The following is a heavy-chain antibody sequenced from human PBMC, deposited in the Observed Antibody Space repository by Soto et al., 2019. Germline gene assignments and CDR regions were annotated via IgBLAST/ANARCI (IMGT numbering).Heavy chain of an antibody. CDR3: ARERKGMDA. J-gene: IGHJ6*02. Sequence: ASVKVSCKASGYTFTGYYMHWVRQAPGQGLEWMGWINPNSGGTNYAQKFQGWVTMTRNTSISTAYMELSSLRSEDTAVYYCARERKGMDAWGQGTTVTVSS. CDR1: GYTFTGYY. V-gene: IGHV1-2*04. CDR2: INPNSGGT.